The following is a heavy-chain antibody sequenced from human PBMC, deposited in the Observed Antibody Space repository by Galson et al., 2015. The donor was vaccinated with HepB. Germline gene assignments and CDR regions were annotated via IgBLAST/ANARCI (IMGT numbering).Heavy chain of an antibody. CDR3: ARDWGKAVAGTWWFDP. Sequence: SLRLSCAGSKFTFSNYNINWVRQTPGKGMEWVASISYNGDQTKYADSVKGRFIISRDNAKNSLYLQMDNLRAEDTATYYCARDWGKAVAGTWWFDPWGQGTLVTVSS. CDR2: ISYNGDQT. CDR1: KFTFSNYN. D-gene: IGHD6-19*01. V-gene: IGHV3-21*06. J-gene: IGHJ5*02.